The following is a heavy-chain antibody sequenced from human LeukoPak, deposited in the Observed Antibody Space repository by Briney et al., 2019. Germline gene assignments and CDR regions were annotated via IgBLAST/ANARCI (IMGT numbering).Heavy chain of an antibody. Sequence: ASVKVSCKASGGTFSSYAISWVRQAPGQGLEWMGGIIPIFGTANYAQKFQGRVTITTDESTSTACMELSSLRSEDTAVYYCALAWNQYDSYMDVWGKGTTVTVSS. J-gene: IGHJ6*03. V-gene: IGHV1-69*05. CDR2: IIPIFGTA. D-gene: IGHD1-1*01. CDR1: GGTFSSYA. CDR3: ALAWNQYDSYMDV.